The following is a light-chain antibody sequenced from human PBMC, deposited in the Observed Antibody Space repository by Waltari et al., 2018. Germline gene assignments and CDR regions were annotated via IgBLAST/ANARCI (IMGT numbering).Light chain of an antibody. CDR2: RND. Sequence: QSVLTQPPSASGTPGQRVTISCSGSSPTIAISSAYWSQQLPGTAPKLLINRNDHRPSGVPDRFSGSKSGTSASLAISGLRSEDEAEYYCAAWDDSLGGPVFGGGTKVTVL. CDR1: SPTIAISS. J-gene: IGLJ3*02. V-gene: IGLV1-47*01. CDR3: AAWDDSLGGPV.